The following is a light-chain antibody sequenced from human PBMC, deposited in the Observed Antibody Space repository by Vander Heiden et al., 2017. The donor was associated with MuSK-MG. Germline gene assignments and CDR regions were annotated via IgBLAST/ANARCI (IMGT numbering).Light chain of an antibody. CDR2: WAS. J-gene: IGKJ4*01. Sequence: NCKSSQSVLYSSNNKNYLAWYQQKPGQPPKLLIYWASTRESGVPDRFSGSGSGTDFTLTISSLQAEDVAVYYCQQYYSTPLTFGGGTKVEIK. V-gene: IGKV4-1*01. CDR1: QSVLYSSNNKNY. CDR3: QQYYSTPLT.